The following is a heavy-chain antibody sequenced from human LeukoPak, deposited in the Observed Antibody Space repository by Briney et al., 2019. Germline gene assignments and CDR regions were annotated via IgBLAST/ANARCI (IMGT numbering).Heavy chain of an antibody. J-gene: IGHJ4*02. Sequence: GASVKVSCKTSGYTFPDFGIYWVRQAPGQGLEWVGWISPDNGDKKFAQSFQGRVILATDTSTRTVYMELTNLRSDDTAVYFCAGGDREYWGQGTLVTVSS. CDR2: ISPDNGDK. V-gene: IGHV1-18*01. D-gene: IGHD3-22*01. CDR1: GYTFPDFG. CDR3: AGGDREY.